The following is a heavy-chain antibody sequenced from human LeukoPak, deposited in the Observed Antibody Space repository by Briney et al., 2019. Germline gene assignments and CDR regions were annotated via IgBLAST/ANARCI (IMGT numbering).Heavy chain of an antibody. CDR3: ARGLGGSGSYFLTFDY. J-gene: IGHJ4*02. Sequence: ASVKVSFKASGYTFTSYSIDWVRQAPGQGLEWMGWISAYNGNTKYAQKLQGRVTMTTDTSTSTAYMELRSLRSDDTAVYYCARGLGGSGSYFLTFDYWGQGTLVTVSS. D-gene: IGHD1-26*01. V-gene: IGHV1-18*01. CDR1: GYTFTSYS. CDR2: ISAYNGNT.